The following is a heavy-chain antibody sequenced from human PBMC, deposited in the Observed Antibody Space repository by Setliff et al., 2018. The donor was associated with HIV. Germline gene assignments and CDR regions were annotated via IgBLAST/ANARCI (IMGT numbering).Heavy chain of an antibody. D-gene: IGHD3-10*01. V-gene: IGHV3-48*03. CDR1: GFSFSTHD. J-gene: IGHJ5*01. CDR2: ITSDSSVK. Sequence: GGSLRLSCTASGFSFSTHDMNWVRQAPGKGLEWISYITSDSSVKYYADSVKGRFTISRDNAGRSLYLQMNSLKVEDTAVYYCTAGHYGPNPWGQGTPVTDSS. CDR3: TAGHYGPNP.